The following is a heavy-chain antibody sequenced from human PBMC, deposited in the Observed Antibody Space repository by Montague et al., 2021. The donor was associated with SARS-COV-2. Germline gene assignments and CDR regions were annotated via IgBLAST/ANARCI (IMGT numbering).Heavy chain of an antibody. J-gene: IGHJ3*02. CDR3: ARIQATVNAFDI. D-gene: IGHD4-17*01. Sequence: PALVEPTQTLTLTRTFSGFSLSTSGMCVSWIRQPPGKALEWLARIDWXXXTYYSTSLKTRLTISKDTSKNPVVLTMTNMDPVDTATYYCARIQATVNAFDIWGQGTMVTVSS. CDR2: IDWXXXT. CDR1: GFSLSTSGMC. V-gene: IGHV2-70*11.